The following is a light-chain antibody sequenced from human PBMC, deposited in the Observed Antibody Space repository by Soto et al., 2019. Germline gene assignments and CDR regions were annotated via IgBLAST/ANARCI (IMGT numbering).Light chain of an antibody. J-gene: IGKJ2*01. Sequence: IVLTQSPGTLSLSPGERATLSCRASQSVASRALAWYQQKSGQAPRLLLYYASKMATGIPDRFSGSGAGTDFTLTISRLEPEDFAVYYCQQYGSSPPMYTFGQGTKLEIK. V-gene: IGKV3-20*01. CDR2: YAS. CDR1: QSVASRA. CDR3: QQYGSSPPMYT.